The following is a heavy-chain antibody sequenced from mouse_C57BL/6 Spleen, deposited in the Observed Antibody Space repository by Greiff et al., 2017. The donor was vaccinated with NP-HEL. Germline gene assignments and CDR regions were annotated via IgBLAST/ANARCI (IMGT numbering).Heavy chain of an antibody. J-gene: IGHJ3*01. CDR3: ARGLRFAY. CDR2: ISSGSSTI. Sequence: EVKLMESGGGLVKPGGSLKLSCAASGFTFSDYGMHWVRQAPEKGLEWVAYISSGSSTIYYADTVKGRFTISRDNAKNTLCLQMTSLSSEDTAIYYCARGLRFAYWGQVTLVTVSA. CDR1: GFTFSDYG. V-gene: IGHV5-17*01. D-gene: IGHD1-1*01.